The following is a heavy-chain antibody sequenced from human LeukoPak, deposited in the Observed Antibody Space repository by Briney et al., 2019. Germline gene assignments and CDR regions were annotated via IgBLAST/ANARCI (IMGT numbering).Heavy chain of an antibody. D-gene: IGHD1-26*01. J-gene: IGHJ3*02. CDR2: IYYSGST. CDR3: ARRGSYDTFDI. V-gene: IGHV4-31*03. Sequence: SQTLSLTCTVSGGSISSGGYYWSWIRQHPGKGLEWIGYIYYSGSTYYSPSLKSRVTISVDTSKNQFSLKLSSVTAADTAVFYCARRGSYDTFDIWGQGTMVTVSS. CDR1: GGSISSGGYY.